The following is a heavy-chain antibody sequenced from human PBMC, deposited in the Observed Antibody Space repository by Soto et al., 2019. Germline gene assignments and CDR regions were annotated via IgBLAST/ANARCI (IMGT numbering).Heavy chain of an antibody. CDR3: AKDVFGVYNYGIDV. Sequence: QVQLVESGGGVVQPGRSLRLSCTASGFTFNNYGMHWVRQAPGKGLEWVTLISYDGSNKYYADSVKGRFTISRDNSKNTLYLQMNSLRAQDTAVYYCAKDVFGVYNYGIDVWGQGTTVTVSS. CDR2: ISYDGSNK. CDR1: GFTFNNYG. D-gene: IGHD3-3*01. V-gene: IGHV3-30*18. J-gene: IGHJ6*02.